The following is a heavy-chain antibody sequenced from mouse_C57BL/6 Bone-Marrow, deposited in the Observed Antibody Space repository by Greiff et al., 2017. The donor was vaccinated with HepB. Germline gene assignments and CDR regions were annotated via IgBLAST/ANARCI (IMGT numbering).Heavy chain of an antibody. CDR3: ARRRSSYFDY. V-gene: IGHV5-12*01. J-gene: IGHJ2*01. Sequence: EVQLVESGGGLVQPGGSLKLSCAASGFTFSDYYMYWVRQTPEKRLEWVAYISNGGGSTYYPDTVKGRFTISRDNAKNTLYLQMSRLKSEDTAMYYCARRRSSYFDYWGQGTTLTVSS. D-gene: IGHD1-1*01. CDR1: GFTFSDYY. CDR2: ISNGGGST.